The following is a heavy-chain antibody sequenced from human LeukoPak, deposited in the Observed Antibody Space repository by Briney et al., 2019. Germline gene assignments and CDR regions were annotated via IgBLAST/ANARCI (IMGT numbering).Heavy chain of an antibody. V-gene: IGHV6-1*01. CDR3: ARTLAVAGRRSTPYYMDV. Sequence: RSQTLSLTCAISGDSVSSNSAAWNWIRQSPSRGLEWLGRTYYRSKWYNDYAVSVKSRITINPDTSKNQFSLQLSSVTPEDTAVYYCARTLAVAGRRSTPYYMDVWGKGTTVTVSS. CDR1: GDSVSSNSAA. D-gene: IGHD6-19*01. CDR2: TYYRSKWYN. J-gene: IGHJ6*03.